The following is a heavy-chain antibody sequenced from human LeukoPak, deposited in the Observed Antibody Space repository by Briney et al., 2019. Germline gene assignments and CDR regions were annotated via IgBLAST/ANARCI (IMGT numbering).Heavy chain of an antibody. CDR3: ARQGGLLWFGELLPFDY. J-gene: IGHJ4*02. CDR1: GGSISSYY. Sequence: SETLSLTCTVSGGSISSYYWIWIRQPPGKGLEWIGYIYYSGSTYYNPSFKSRVTISVDTSKNQFSLKLSSVTAADTAVYYCARQGGLLWFGELLPFDYWGQGTLVTVSS. CDR2: IYYSGST. D-gene: IGHD3-10*01. V-gene: IGHV4-59*08.